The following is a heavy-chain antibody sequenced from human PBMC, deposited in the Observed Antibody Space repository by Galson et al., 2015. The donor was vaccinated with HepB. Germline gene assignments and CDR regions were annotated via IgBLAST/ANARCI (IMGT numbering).Heavy chain of an antibody. V-gene: IGHV3-15*01. J-gene: IGHJ5*02. D-gene: IGHD2-8*02. CDR1: GFPFNNAW. CDR3: TTDVYYSTYWSWLDP. Sequence: SLRLSCAASGFPFNNAWMTWVRQAPGMGLEWVGRIKSKTDGGTTDYAAPVKGRFTISRDDSKNRLSLQMNSLKTEDTAVYYCTTDVYYSTYWSWLDPWGQGTLVTVSS. CDR2: IKSKTDGGTT.